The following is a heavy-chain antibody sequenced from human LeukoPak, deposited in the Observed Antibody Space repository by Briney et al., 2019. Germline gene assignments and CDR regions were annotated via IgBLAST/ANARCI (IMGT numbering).Heavy chain of an antibody. CDR1: GYSISSGYY. J-gene: IGHJ4*02. CDR2: IYHSGST. CDR3: ARDRSSCSGGSCAEVLDY. Sequence: SETLSLTCTVSGYSISSGYYWGWIRQPPGKGLEWIGSIYHSGSTYYNPSLKSRVTISVDTSKNQFSLKLSSVTAADTAVYYCARDRSSCSGGSCAEVLDYWGQGTLVTVSS. D-gene: IGHD2-15*01. V-gene: IGHV4-38-2*02.